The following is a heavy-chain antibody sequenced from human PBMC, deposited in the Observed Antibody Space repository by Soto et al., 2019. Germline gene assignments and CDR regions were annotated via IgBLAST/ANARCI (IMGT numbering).Heavy chain of an antibody. CDR3: ARDVPLNYYDSTYQYYAMDV. V-gene: IGHV1-69*01. J-gene: IGHJ6*02. CDR1: GGTFSGHA. CDR2: IIPFFKAT. D-gene: IGHD3-9*01. Sequence: QVQLVQSGAEVKKPGSWVKVSCKASGGTFSGHAISWLRQAPGQGLEWMGGIIPFFKATNYAQKFQGRVTITADDSTSTAYMDLSSLRSEDTAVYHCARDVPLNYYDSTYQYYAMDVWGQGTTVTVSS.